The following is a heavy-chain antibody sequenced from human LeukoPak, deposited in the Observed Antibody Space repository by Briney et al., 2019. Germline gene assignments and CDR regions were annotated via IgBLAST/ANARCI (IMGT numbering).Heavy chain of an antibody. CDR3: AGPYSTAWSADYFDY. CDR1: GFIFSDHY. Sequence: GGSLRLSCAASGFIFSDHYMAWVRQAPGKGLEWVGRIRNKANGYTTVYAASVKGRFTISRDDSMNSVYLQMNSLRTEDTAVYYCAGPYSTAWSADYFDYWGQGTLVTVSS. J-gene: IGHJ4*02. D-gene: IGHD6-13*01. V-gene: IGHV3-72*01. CDR2: IRNKANGYTT.